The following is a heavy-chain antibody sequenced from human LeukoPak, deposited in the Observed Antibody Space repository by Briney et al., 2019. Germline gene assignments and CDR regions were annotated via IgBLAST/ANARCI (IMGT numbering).Heavy chain of an antibody. Sequence: SETLSLTCTVSGYSISSGYYWGWIRQPPGKGLEWIGSIYHSGSTYYNPSLKSRVTISVDTSRNQFSLKLCSVTAADTAVYYCARGFDYYDSTIWGQGTMVTVSS. CDR3: ARGFDYYDSTI. CDR2: IYHSGST. CDR1: GYSISSGYY. J-gene: IGHJ3*02. D-gene: IGHD3-22*01. V-gene: IGHV4-38-2*02.